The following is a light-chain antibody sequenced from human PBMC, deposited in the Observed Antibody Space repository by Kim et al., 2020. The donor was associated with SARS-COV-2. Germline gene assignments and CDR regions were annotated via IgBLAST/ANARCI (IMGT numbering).Light chain of an antibody. CDR3: QQYNNWPRT. J-gene: IGKJ1*01. CDR1: QSVSSN. CDR2: GAS. Sequence: EIVMTQSPVTVSVSPGERATLSCRASQSVSSNLAWYQQKPGQAPSLLIYGASTRATDIPPRFSGSGSGTEFTLTISSLQSEDFAVYFCQQYNNWPRTFGQGTKVDIK. V-gene: IGKV3-15*01.